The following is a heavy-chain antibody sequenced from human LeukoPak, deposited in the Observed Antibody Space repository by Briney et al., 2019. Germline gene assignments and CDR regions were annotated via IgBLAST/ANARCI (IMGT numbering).Heavy chain of an antibody. J-gene: IGHJ5*02. CDR3: ARDWARAYCGGDCYAHWFDP. D-gene: IGHD2-21*02. CDR1: GYTFTSYG. V-gene: IGHV1-18*01. Sequence: ASVKVSCKASGYTFTSYGISWVRQAPGQGLEWMGWISAYNGNKKYAQKLQGRVTMTTDTSTSTAYMELRSLRSDDTAVYYCARDWARAYCGGDCYAHWFDPWGQGTLVTVSS. CDR2: ISAYNGNK.